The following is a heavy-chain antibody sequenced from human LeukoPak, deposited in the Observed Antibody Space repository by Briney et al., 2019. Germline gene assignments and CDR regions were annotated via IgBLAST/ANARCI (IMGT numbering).Heavy chain of an antibody. D-gene: IGHD3-22*01. CDR3: ASAGYYDSSGYYW. Sequence: PSETLSLTCTVSGGSISSYHWSWIRQPPGKGLEWIGYIYYSGSTNYNPSLKSRVTISVDTSKNQFSLKLSSVTAADTAVYYCASAGYYDSSGYYWWGQGTLVTVSS. V-gene: IGHV4-59*01. CDR1: GGSISSYH. J-gene: IGHJ4*02. CDR2: IYYSGST.